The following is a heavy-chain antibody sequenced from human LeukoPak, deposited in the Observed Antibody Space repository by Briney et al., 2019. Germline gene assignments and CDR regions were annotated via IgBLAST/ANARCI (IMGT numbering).Heavy chain of an antibody. Sequence: GGSLRLSCAASGFTFSSYAMSWVRQAPGKGLEWISAISGSGGSTYYADSVKGRFTISRDNSKNTLYLQMNSLRAEDTAVYYCAKGKGFGPGHGMDFWGQGATVTVSS. CDR3: AKGKGFGPGHGMDF. V-gene: IGHV3-23*01. CDR1: GFTFSSYA. D-gene: IGHD3-10*01. J-gene: IGHJ6*02. CDR2: ISGSGGST.